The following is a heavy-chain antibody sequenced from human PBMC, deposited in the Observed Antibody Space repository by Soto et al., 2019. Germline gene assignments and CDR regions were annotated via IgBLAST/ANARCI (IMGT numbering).Heavy chain of an antibody. CDR2: ISSSSYI. Sequence: EVQLVESGGGLVKPGGSLRLSCAASGFTFSSYSMNWVRQAPGKGLEWVSSISSSSYIYYADSVKGRFTISRDNAKNSLYLQMNSLRAEDTAVYYCARDYCSGGSCYRHYYYYYMDVWGKGTTVTVSS. D-gene: IGHD2-15*01. CDR3: ARDYCSGGSCYRHYYYYYMDV. CDR1: GFTFSSYS. V-gene: IGHV3-21*01. J-gene: IGHJ6*03.